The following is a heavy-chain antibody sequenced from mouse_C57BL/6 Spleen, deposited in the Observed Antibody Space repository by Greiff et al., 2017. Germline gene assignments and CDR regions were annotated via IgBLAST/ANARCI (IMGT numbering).Heavy chain of an antibody. CDR1: GYTFTSYW. CDR3: ARRGIYYYGSTWYFDV. CDR2: IDPSDSYT. D-gene: IGHD1-1*01. Sequence: VQLQQPGAELVRPGTSVKLSCKASGYTFTSYWMHWVKQRPGQGLEWIGVIDPSDSYTNYNQKFKGKATLTVDTSSSTAYMQLSSLTSEDSAVYYWARRGIYYYGSTWYFDVWGTGTTVTVSS. J-gene: IGHJ1*03. V-gene: IGHV1-59*01.